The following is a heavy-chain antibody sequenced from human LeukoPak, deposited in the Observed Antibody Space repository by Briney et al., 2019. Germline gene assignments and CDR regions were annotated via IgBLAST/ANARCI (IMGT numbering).Heavy chain of an antibody. D-gene: IGHD4-17*01. J-gene: IGHJ5*02. Sequence: PSQTLSLTCTVSGGSISSGSYYWSWIRQPAGKGLEWIGRIYTSGSTNYNPSLKSRVTISVDTSKNQFSLKLSSVTAADTAVYYCAREGEMTTVTTAWFDPWGQGTLVTVSS. CDR2: IYTSGST. CDR3: AREGEMTTVTTAWFDP. CDR1: GGSISSGSYY. V-gene: IGHV4-61*02.